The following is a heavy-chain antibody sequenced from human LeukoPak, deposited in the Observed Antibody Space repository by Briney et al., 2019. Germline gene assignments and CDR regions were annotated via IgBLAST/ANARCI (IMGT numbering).Heavy chain of an antibody. CDR1: GGSISSYY. CDR2: IYYSGST. Sequence: PSETLSLTCTVSGGSISSYYWSWIRQPPGKGLEWIGYIYYSGSTNYNPSLKSRVTISVDTSKNQFSLKLSSVTAADTAVYYCATDYYDSSGYYDGWFDPWGQGTLVTVSS. CDR3: ATDYYDSSGYYDGWFDP. V-gene: IGHV4-59*01. D-gene: IGHD3-22*01. J-gene: IGHJ5*02.